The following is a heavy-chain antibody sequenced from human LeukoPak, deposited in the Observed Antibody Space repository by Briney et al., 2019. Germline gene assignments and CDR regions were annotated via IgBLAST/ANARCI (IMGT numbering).Heavy chain of an antibody. V-gene: IGHV4-31*03. J-gene: IGHJ4*02. CDR1: GGSISSGGYF. D-gene: IGHD1-1*01. CDR3: ASGDNLNAFDY. Sequence: SETLSPTCTVSGGSISSGGYFWSWIRQHPGKGLEWIGSISSSGSTLYSPSLKRRVTISVDTSKNQFSLKLSSVTAADTAVYYCASGDNLNAFDYWGQGTRVTVSS. CDR2: ISSSGST.